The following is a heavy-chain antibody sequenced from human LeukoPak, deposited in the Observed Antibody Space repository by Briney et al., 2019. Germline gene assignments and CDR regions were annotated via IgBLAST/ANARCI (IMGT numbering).Heavy chain of an antibody. D-gene: IGHD1-1*01. J-gene: IGHJ4*02. V-gene: IGHV4-59*01. CDR3: ATRPPGQQWAPYFDY. CDR2: IYYSGST. Sequence: SETLSLTCTVSGDSISNYYWSWIRQPPEKGLEWIGYIYYSGSTNYNPSLKSRVTISMDTSKNQLSLKLTSVTAADTAVYFCATRPPGQQWAPYFDYWGQGSLVTVSS. CDR1: GDSISNYY.